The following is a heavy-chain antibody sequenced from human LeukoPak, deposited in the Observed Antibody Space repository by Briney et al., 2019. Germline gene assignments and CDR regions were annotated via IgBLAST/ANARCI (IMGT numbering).Heavy chain of an antibody. J-gene: IGHJ3*02. CDR1: GYIFTHYW. Sequence: GESLKISCQVSGYIFTHYWIGWVRQMPGKGLESMGLIYPADSDTTYSPSFQGQVTISADKSISTVYLQWSSLKASDTAMYYCARHGVAGPYDAFDIWGQGTRVTVSS. V-gene: IGHV5-51*01. D-gene: IGHD3-3*01. CDR2: IYPADSDT. CDR3: ARHGVAGPYDAFDI.